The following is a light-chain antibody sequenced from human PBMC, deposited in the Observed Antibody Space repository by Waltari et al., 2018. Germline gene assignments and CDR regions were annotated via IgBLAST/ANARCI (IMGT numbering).Light chain of an antibody. CDR2: HAS. CDR1: QGVGKY. Sequence: EIVLTQSPGTLSLSPGERAPLSCRASQGVGKYLAWYQQRLGQAPRLLLYHASIRATGIPDRFSGIGYGTDFSLTISRLEPEDFAVYYCQKYDFLPATFGQGTTVEIK. V-gene: IGKV3-20*01. J-gene: IGKJ1*01. CDR3: QKYDFLPAT.